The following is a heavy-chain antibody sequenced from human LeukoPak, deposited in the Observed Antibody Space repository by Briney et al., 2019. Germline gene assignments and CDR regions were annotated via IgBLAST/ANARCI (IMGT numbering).Heavy chain of an antibody. V-gene: IGHV1-18*01. CDR1: GYTFTRYG. D-gene: IGHD1-26*01. J-gene: IGHJ4*02. CDR2: ISAYNGNT. Sequence: ASVKVSCKASGYTFTRYGISWVRQAPGQGLEWMGWISAYNGNTNYAQKLQGRVTMTTDTSTSTAYMELRSLRSDDTAVYYCARDLGRSGSYENFDYWGQGTLVTVSS. CDR3: ARDLGRSGSYENFDY.